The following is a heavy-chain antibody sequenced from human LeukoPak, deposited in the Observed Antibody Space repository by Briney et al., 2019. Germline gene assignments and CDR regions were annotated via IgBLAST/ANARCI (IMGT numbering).Heavy chain of an antibody. Sequence: SETLSLTCAVYGGSFSGYYWSWIRQPPGKGQEWLGEINHSGSTNYNPSLKSRVTISVDTSKNQFSLKLSSVTAADTAVYYCARGLGSSGWPDWYYYYYYYMDVWGKGTTVTVSS. CDR2: INHSGST. CDR1: GGSFSGYY. V-gene: IGHV4-34*01. D-gene: IGHD6-19*01. J-gene: IGHJ6*03. CDR3: ARGLGSSGWPDWYYYYYYYMDV.